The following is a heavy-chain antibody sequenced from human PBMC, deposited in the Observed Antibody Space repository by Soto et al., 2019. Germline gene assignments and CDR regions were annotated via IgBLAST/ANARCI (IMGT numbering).Heavy chain of an antibody. CDR2: ISAYNGNT. V-gene: IGHV1-18*01. CDR1: GYTFTSYG. CDR3: ARGHWRAVAGTGSSFDY. Sequence: QVQLVQSRAEVKKPGASVKVSCKASGYTFTSYGISWVRQAPGQGLEWMGWISAYNGNTNYAQKLQGRVTMTTDTSTSTAYMELRSLRSDDTAVYYCARGHWRAVAGTGSSFDYWGQGTLVTVSS. D-gene: IGHD6-19*01. J-gene: IGHJ4*02.